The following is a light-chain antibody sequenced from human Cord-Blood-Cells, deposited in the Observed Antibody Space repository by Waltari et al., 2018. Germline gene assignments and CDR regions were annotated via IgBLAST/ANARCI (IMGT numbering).Light chain of an antibody. CDR3: CSYAGSSTFYVV. V-gene: IGLV2-23*02. CDR1: SSDVGSYNL. Sequence: QSALTQPASVSGSPGQSITISCTGTSSDVGSYNLVSWYQQHPGKAPKLMIYEVSKRPSGVSNRFSCSKSGNTASLTISGLQAEDEADYYCCSYAGSSTFYVVFGGGTKLTVL. CDR2: EVS. J-gene: IGLJ2*01.